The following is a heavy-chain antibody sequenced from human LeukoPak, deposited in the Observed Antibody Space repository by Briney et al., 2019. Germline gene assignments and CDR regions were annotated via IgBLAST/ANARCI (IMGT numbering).Heavy chain of an antibody. J-gene: IGHJ6*02. Sequence: GGSLRLSCAASGFTFSNYAMHWVRRAPGKGLEWLAIISYDGINKQYTDSVKGRFTISRDNVKNTLFLQMNGLRDEDTAVYFCARDMGSAIRVGIIRGPRGMDVWGPGATVTVSS. CDR2: ISYDGINK. CDR1: GFTFSNYA. CDR3: ARDMGSAIRVGIIRGPRGMDV. D-gene: IGHD3-10*01. V-gene: IGHV3-30-3*01.